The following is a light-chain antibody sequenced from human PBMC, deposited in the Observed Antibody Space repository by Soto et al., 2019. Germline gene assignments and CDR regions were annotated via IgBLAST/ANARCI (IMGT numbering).Light chain of an antibody. CDR1: QSISNSY. J-gene: IGKJ4*01. V-gene: IGKV3-20*01. CDR2: HAS. Sequence: ENVLTQSPGTLSLSPGERATLSCRASQSISNSYLAWYQQKPGQTPSLLIYHASNRATGIPDRFSGSGSGTDFTLAISRLEPEDFAVYCCQQYGDSLLTFGGLTKVEIK. CDR3: QQYGDSLLT.